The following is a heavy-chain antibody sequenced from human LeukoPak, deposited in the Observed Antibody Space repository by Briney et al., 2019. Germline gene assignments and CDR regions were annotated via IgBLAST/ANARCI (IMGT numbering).Heavy chain of an antibody. Sequence: PGGSLRLSCAASGFTLSSYAMSWVRQAPGKGLEWVSAIGGSGGSTYYADSVKGRFTISRDNSKNTLFLQMNNLRAEDTAVYYCAKAGGYDYDYWGHGTLVTVSS. V-gene: IGHV3-23*01. CDR3: AKAGGYDYDY. CDR1: GFTLSSYA. J-gene: IGHJ4*01. D-gene: IGHD5-12*01. CDR2: IGGSGGST.